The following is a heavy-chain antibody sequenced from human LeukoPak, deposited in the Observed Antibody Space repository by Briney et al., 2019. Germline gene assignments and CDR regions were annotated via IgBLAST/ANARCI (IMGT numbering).Heavy chain of an antibody. V-gene: IGHV3-7*01. Sequence: GGSLRLSCAASGFTFSSYWMSWVRQAPGKGLEWVANIKQDGSEKYYVDSVKGRFTISRDNAKNSLYLQMNSLRAEDTAVYYCARVIAEQQRSDYYYYYGMDVWGQGTTVTVSS. J-gene: IGHJ6*02. CDR1: GFTFSSYW. CDR3: ARVIAEQQRSDYYYYYGMDV. D-gene: IGHD6-13*01. CDR2: IKQDGSEK.